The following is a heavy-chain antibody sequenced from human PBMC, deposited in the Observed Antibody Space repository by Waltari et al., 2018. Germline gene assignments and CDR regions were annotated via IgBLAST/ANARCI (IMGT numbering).Heavy chain of an antibody. CDR1: GFTFDDYA. V-gene: IGHV3-9*01. J-gene: IGHJ4*02. D-gene: IGHD3-10*01. CDR3: AKDSSHYYGSGSYLSYFDY. CDR2: ISWNSGSI. Sequence: EVQLVESGGGLVQPGRSLRLSCAASGFTFDDYAMHWVRQAPGKGLEWVSGISWNSGSIGYADSVKGRFTISRDNAKNSLYLQMNSLRAEDTALYYCAKDSSHYYGSGSYLSYFDYWGQGTLVTVSS.